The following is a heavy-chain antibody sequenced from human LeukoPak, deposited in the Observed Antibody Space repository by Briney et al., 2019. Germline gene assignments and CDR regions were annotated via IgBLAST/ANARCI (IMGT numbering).Heavy chain of an antibody. CDR1: GGSISSGGYS. CDR2: IYHSGST. Sequence: ASETLSLTCAVSGGSISSGGYSWSWIRQPPGKGLEWIGYIYHSGSTYYNPSLKSRVTISVDRSKNQFSLKLSSVTAADTAVYYCATNSYYYDSSGYSDAFDIWGQGTMVTVSS. CDR3: ATNSYYYDSSGYSDAFDI. V-gene: IGHV4-30-2*01. J-gene: IGHJ3*02. D-gene: IGHD3-22*01.